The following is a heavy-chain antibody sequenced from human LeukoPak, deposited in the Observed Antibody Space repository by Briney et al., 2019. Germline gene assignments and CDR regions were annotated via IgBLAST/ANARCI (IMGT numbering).Heavy chain of an antibody. J-gene: IGHJ4*02. CDR3: ARLATTVSPFDY. Sequence: SETLSLTCTVSGGSISSYYWSWIRQPAGKGLEWIGRIYTSGSTNYNPSLKSRVTMSVDTSKNQFSLRLSSVTAADTAVYYCARLATTVSPFDYWGQGTLVTVSS. CDR1: GGSISSYY. V-gene: IGHV4-4*07. CDR2: IYTSGST. D-gene: IGHD4-17*01.